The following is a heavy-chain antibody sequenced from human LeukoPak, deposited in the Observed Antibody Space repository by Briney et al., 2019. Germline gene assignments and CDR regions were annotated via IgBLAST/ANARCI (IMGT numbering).Heavy chain of an antibody. J-gene: IGHJ6*03. V-gene: IGHV1-18*01. CDR2: ISAYNGNT. CDR1: GYTFTSYG. D-gene: IGHD3-10*01. Sequence: ASVKVSCTASGYTFTSYGISWVRQAPGQGLEWMGWISAYNGNTNYAQKLQGRVTMTTDTSTSTAYMELRSLRSDDTAVYYCARARYYYGSGSPPYYYYYMDVWGKGTTVTVSS. CDR3: ARARYYYGSGSPPYYYYYMDV.